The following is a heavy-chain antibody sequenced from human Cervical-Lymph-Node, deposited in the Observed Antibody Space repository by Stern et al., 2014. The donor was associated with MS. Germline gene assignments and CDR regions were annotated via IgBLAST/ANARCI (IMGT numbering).Heavy chain of an antibody. V-gene: IGHV1-3*01. Sequence: QVQLVQSGAEVKKPGASVKVSCKASGYTFRSYAVHWVRQAPGQRPEWMGWIHAGNGNTRYSQKFQGRVTITRDTSANIAYLELSSLRSQDTAVYYCARDLKEGNIMYYYGMDVWGQGTTVTVSS. CDR1: GYTFRSYA. CDR3: ARDLKEGNIMYYYGMDV. J-gene: IGHJ6*01. D-gene: IGHD2/OR15-2a*01. CDR2: IHAGNGNT.